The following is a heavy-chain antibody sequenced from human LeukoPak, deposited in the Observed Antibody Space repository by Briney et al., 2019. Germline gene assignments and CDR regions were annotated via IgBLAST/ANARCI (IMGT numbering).Heavy chain of an antibody. CDR1: GFSFTTYS. CDR3: AKGWEYSSGFDY. Sequence: GGSLRLSCAASGFSFTTYSMSWVRQTPGKGLEWVSALSGSGGYTYYADSVKGRFTISRDNANNTLYLQMNSLRAEDTAVYYCAKGWEYSSGFDYWGQGTLVTVSA. J-gene: IGHJ4*02. D-gene: IGHD6-19*01. CDR2: LSGSGGYT. V-gene: IGHV3-23*01.